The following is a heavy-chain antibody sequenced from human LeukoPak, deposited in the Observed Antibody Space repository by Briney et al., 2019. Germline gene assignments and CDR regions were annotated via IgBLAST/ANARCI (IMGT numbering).Heavy chain of an antibody. CDR3: ARGFRGPNFDY. Sequence: SETLSLTCAVYGESFSGHCWSWIRQPPGKGLEWIGEINHSGSTNYSPSLKSRVTISLDTSKNQFSLNLSSVTAADTAVYYCARGFRGPNFDYWGQGTLVTVSS. V-gene: IGHV4-34*01. D-gene: IGHD3-10*01. CDR2: INHSGST. CDR1: GESFSGHC. J-gene: IGHJ4*02.